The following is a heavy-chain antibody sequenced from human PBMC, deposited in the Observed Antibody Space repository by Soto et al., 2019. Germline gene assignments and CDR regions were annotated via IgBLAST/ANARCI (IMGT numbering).Heavy chain of an antibody. CDR1: GFTFSSYE. V-gene: IGHV3-48*03. D-gene: IGHD6-19*01. CDR3: ATIAVAGTMADP. Sequence: GGSLRLSCAASGFTFSSYEMNWVRQAPGKGLEWVSYISSSGSTIYYADSVKGRFTISRDNAKNSLYLQMNSLRAEDTAVYYCATIAVAGTMADPWGQGTLVTVSS. CDR2: ISSSGSTI. J-gene: IGHJ5*02.